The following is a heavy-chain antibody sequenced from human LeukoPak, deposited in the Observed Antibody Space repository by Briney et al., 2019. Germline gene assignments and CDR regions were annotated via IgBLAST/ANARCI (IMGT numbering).Heavy chain of an antibody. CDR1: GGYFSGYY. Sequence: SETLSLTCAVYGGYFSGYYWSWIRQPPGKGLEWIGEINHSGSTNYNPSLKSRVTISVDTSKNQFSLKLSSVTAADTAVYYCARKHLDYWGQGTLVTVSS. V-gene: IGHV4-34*01. CDR3: ARKHLDY. J-gene: IGHJ4*02. CDR2: INHSGST.